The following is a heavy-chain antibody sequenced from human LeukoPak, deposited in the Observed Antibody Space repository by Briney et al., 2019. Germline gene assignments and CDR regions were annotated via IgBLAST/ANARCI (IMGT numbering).Heavy chain of an antibody. J-gene: IGHJ4*02. Sequence: PSETLSLTCTVSGGSISSNNYYWGWIRQPPGKGLEWIGSIYYTGGTYYNPSLKSRVTISLDTSKNQFSLKLSSVTAADTAVYYCARAERWLQDFDYWGQGTLVTVSS. D-gene: IGHD5-24*01. CDR2: IYYTGGT. CDR3: ARAERWLQDFDY. CDR1: GGSISSNNYY. V-gene: IGHV4-39*07.